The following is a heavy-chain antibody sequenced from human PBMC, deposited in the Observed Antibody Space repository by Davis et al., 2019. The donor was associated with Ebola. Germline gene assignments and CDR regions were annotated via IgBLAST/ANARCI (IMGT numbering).Heavy chain of an antibody. CDR1: GFTFSGYS. CDR2: ISGSGGST. CDR3: AKEREDSSSWYAGGAFDI. J-gene: IGHJ3*02. V-gene: IGHV3-23*01. Sequence: GESLKISCAASGFTFSGYSMNWVRQAPGKGLEWVSAISGSGGSTYYADSVKGRFTISRDNSKNTLYLQMNSLRAEDTAVYYCAKEREDSSSWYAGGAFDIWGQGTMVTVSS. D-gene: IGHD6-13*01.